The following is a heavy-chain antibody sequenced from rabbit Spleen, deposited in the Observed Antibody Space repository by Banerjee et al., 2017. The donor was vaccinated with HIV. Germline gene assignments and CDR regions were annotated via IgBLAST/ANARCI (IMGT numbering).Heavy chain of an antibody. Sequence: LEESGGGLVKPGGTLTLTCTVSGFSFSSNWICWVRHPPGKGLEWIACIDTGSSGFTYFASWAKGRFTISKTSSTTVTLQMTSLTVADTATYFCARDAGSSFSSYGMDLWGQGTLVTVS. D-gene: IGHD8-1*01. CDR1: GFSFSSNW. J-gene: IGHJ6*01. CDR2: IDTGSSGFT. CDR3: ARDAGSSFSSYGMDL. V-gene: IGHV1S45*01.